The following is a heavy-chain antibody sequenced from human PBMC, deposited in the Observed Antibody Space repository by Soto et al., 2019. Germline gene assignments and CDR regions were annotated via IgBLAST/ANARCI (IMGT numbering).Heavy chain of an antibody. CDR3: ARHGPLSNNWNQLDY. CDR1: GGSISSSPYY. CDR2: IYYNGNP. J-gene: IGHJ4*02. V-gene: IGHV4-39*01. Sequence: QLQLQESGPGLVKPSETLSLTCTVSGGSISSSPYYWGWIRQPPGKGLEWIGNIYYNGNPFYNPSLKSRVTIAVDTSKSQSSLKLSSVTAADTAVYYCARHGPLSNNWNQLDYWGQGTLVTVSS. D-gene: IGHD1-1*01.